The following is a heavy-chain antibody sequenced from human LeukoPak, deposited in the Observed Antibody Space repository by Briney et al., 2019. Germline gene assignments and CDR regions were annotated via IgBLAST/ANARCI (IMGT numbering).Heavy chain of an antibody. CDR1: GGSISSYY. D-gene: IGHD6-6*01. CDR2: IYYSGNT. J-gene: IGHJ4*02. V-gene: IGHV4-59*01. CDR3: AKDRIAAAYLGFDY. Sequence: PSETLSLTCTVSGGSISSYYWSWIRQPPGKGLEWIGYIYYSGNTNYNPSLKSRVTISVDTSKNQFSLKLSSVTAADTAVYYCAKDRIAAAYLGFDYWGQGTLVTVSS.